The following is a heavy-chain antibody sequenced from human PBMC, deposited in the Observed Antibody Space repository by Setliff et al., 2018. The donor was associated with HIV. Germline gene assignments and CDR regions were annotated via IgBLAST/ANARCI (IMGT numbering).Heavy chain of an antibody. CDR3: AAFFVTPMTTQDF. V-gene: IGHV4-34*01. J-gene: IGHJ4*02. CDR2: LSPSGTT. CDR1: GGSFSNYY. D-gene: IGHD4-4*01. Sequence: PSETLSLTCTVYGGSFSNYYTNWIRQPPGKGLEWIGELSPSGTTRSNPSLQSRVTISLDTSNNQFSLKLTSVTAADTAMYYCAAFFVTPMTTQDFWGQGTLVTVSS.